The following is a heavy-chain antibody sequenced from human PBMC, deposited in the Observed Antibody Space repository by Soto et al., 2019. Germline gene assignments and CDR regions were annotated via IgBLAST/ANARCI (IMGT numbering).Heavy chain of an antibody. D-gene: IGHD3-22*01. CDR3: FVLLGYSSPW. Sequence: PSETLSLTCTVSGGSISSGDYYWGWIRQPPGKGLVWIGSIYYNGDSYYNPSLRSRVALSVDTSKNQFSLRLNSVTVADTAVYFCFVLLGYSSPWWGQGTPVTVSS. V-gene: IGHV4-39*01. CDR1: GGSISSGDYY. J-gene: IGHJ1*01. CDR2: IYYNGDS.